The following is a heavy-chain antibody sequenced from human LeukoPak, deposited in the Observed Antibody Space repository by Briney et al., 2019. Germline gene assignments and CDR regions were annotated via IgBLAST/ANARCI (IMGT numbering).Heavy chain of an antibody. V-gene: IGHV1-69*05. CDR2: IIPIFGTA. J-gene: IGHJ6*03. D-gene: IGHD3-3*01. CDR1: GGTFSSYA. Sequence: ASVKVSCKASGGTFSSYAISWVRQAPGQGLEWMGGIIPIFGTANYAQKFQGRVTITTDESTSTAYMELSSLRSEDTAVYYCARVPLRFRDSYYYYYMDVWGKGTTVTVSS. CDR3: ARVPLRFRDSYYYYYMDV.